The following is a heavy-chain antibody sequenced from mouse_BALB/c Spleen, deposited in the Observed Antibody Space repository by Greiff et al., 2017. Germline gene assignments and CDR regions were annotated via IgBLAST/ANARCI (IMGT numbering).Heavy chain of an antibody. CDR1: GFTFSSYT. Sequence: EVQLVESGGGLVQPGGSLKLSCAASGFTFSSYTMSWVRQTPEKRLEWVAYISNGGGSTYYPDTVKGRFTISRDNAKNTLYLQMSSLKSEDTAMYYCARHDYDDYAMDYWGQGTSVTVSS. CDR3: ARHDYDDYAMDY. V-gene: IGHV5-12-2*01. CDR2: ISNGGGST. J-gene: IGHJ4*01. D-gene: IGHD2-4*01.